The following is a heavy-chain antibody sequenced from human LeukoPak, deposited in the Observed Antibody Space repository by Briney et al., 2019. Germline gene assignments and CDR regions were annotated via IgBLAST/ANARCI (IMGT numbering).Heavy chain of an antibody. CDR3: ARPMVQGGYDGFDI. V-gene: IGHV5-51*01. CDR2: IYPGDSDT. Sequence: GESLKISCRGSGYSFTNYWVGWVRQMPGKGLEWMGIIYPGDSDTRYSPSFQGQVTISADKSLSTAYLQWSSLKASDTAMYYCARPMVQGGYDGFDIWGQGTMVTVSS. J-gene: IGHJ3*02. CDR1: GYSFTNYW. D-gene: IGHD3-10*01.